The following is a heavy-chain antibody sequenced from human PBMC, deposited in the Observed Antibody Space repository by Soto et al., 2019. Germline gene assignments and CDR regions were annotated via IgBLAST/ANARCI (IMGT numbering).Heavy chain of an antibody. V-gene: IGHV3-30-3*01. CDR2: ISYDGSNK. CDR1: GFTFSSYA. D-gene: IGHD6-19*01. Sequence: QVQLVESGGGVVQPGRSLRLSCAASGFTFSSYAMHWVRQAPGKGLEWVAGISYDGSNKYYADSVKGRFTISRDNSKNTLYMQMNSLRAEDTAVYYCARESEQWLHKRAEHFQHWGQGTLVTVSS. CDR3: ARESEQWLHKRAEHFQH. J-gene: IGHJ1*01.